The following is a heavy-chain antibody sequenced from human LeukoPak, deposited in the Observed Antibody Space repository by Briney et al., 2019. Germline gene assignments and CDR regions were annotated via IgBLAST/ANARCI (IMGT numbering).Heavy chain of an antibody. Sequence: SETLSLTCTVSSGSISTSNYYWGWVRQPPGTALEWIGNIFYSGSTNYNPSLKSRVTISVDTSKNQFSLKLSSVTAADTAVYYCARARPYYMDVWGKGTTVTVSS. J-gene: IGHJ6*03. CDR3: ARARPYYMDV. V-gene: IGHV4-39*07. CDR1: SGSISTSNYY. CDR2: IFYSGST.